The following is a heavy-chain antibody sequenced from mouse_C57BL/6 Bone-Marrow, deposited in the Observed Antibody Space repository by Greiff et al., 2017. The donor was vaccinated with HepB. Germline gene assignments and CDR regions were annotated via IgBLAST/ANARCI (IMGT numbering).Heavy chain of an antibody. CDR3: ARHAEYGYYAMDY. Sequence: QVQLKESGPGLVAPSQSLSITCTVSGFSLTSYGVHWVRQPPGKGLEWLVVIWSDGSTTYNSALKSRLSISKDNYKSQVFLKMNSLQTDDTAMYYCARHAEYGYYAMDYWGQGTSVTVSS. J-gene: IGHJ4*01. CDR1: GFSLTSYG. D-gene: IGHD5-1*01. CDR2: IWSDGST. V-gene: IGHV2-6-1*01.